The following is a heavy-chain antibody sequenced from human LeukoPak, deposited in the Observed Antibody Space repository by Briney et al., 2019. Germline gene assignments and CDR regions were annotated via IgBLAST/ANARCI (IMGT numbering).Heavy chain of an antibody. J-gene: IGHJ4*02. V-gene: IGHV4-4*02. CDR2: IYHSGSP. D-gene: IGHD1-26*01. CDR1: GGSISSNNW. CDR3: ARGGGSYNVDY. Sequence: SETLSLTCAVSGGSISSNNWWGWVRQPPGKGLEWIGEIYHSGSPNYNPSLKSRVTISVDKSRNHFSLNLSSVTAADTAVYYCARGGGSYNVDYWGQGTLVTVSS.